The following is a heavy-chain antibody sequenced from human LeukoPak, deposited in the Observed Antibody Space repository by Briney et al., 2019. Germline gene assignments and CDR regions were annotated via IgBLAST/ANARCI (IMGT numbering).Heavy chain of an antibody. D-gene: IGHD2-15*01. Sequence: GGSLRLSCAASGFTFSSYAMSWVRQAPGKGLEWVSAISGIGGSTYYADSVKGRFTISRDNSKNTLYLQMNSLRAEDTAVYYCAEALMRPPRYCSGGSCYSIFDYWGQGTLVTVSS. J-gene: IGHJ4*02. CDR1: GFTFSSYA. CDR2: ISGIGGST. V-gene: IGHV3-23*01. CDR3: AEALMRPPRYCSGGSCYSIFDY.